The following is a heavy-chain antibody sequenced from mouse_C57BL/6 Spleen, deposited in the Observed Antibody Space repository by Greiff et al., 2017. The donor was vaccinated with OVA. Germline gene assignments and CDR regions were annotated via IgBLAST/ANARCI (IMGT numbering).Heavy chain of an antibody. V-gene: IGHV5-6*02. J-gene: IGHJ2*01. Sequence: EVKLEESGGDLVKPGGSLKLSCAASGFTFSSYGMSWVRQTPDKRLEWVATISSGGSYTYYPDSVKGRFTISRDNAKNTLYLQMSSLKSEDTAMYYCARRGDYSKWYYFDYWGQGTTLTVSS. CDR1: GFTFSSYG. D-gene: IGHD2-5*01. CDR2: ISSGGSYT. CDR3: ARRGDYSKWYYFDY.